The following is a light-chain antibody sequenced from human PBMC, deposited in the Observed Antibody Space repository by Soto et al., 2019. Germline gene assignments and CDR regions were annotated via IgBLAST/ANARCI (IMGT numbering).Light chain of an antibody. CDR2: EVD. J-gene: IGLJ1*01. Sequence: QSALTQPPSASGSPGQSVTISCTGTSSDVSGYNFVSWYQQHPGKAPKLMIYEVDKRPSGVPDRFSGSKSGNTASLTVSGLQAEDEADYYCISYAVTPSYAFVPGTKVT. CDR3: ISYAVTPSYA. V-gene: IGLV2-8*01. CDR1: SSDVSGYNF.